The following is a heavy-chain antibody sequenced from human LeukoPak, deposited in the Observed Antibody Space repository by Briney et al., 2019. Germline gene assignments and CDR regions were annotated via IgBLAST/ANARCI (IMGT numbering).Heavy chain of an antibody. CDR1: GYTFTSYG. CDR2: ISAYNGNT. V-gene: IGHV1-18*01. J-gene: IGHJ4*02. D-gene: IGHD3-22*01. CDR3: ARDEGYYDSSGYDY. Sequence: ASVKVSCKASGYTFTSYGISWVRQAPGQGLEGMGWISAYNGNTNYAQKLQGRVTMTTDTSTSTAYMELRSLRSDDTAVYYCARDEGYYDSSGYDYWGQGTLVTVSS.